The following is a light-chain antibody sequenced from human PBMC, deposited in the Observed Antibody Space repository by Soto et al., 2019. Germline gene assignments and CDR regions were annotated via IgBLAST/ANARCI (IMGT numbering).Light chain of an antibody. CDR1: QSISTW. V-gene: IGKV1-5*03. J-gene: IGKJ2*01. Sequence: DIQMTQFPSTLSASVGDRVTITCRASQSISTWLAWYQQRPGKAPKLLIYTASSLETGVPSRFSGSGSGTEFTLTISSLQPDDFATYYCQQYNSYPTFGQGTKVDIK. CDR2: TAS. CDR3: QQYNSYPT.